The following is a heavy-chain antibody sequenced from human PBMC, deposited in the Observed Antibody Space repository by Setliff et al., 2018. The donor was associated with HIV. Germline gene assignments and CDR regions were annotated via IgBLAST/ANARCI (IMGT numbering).Heavy chain of an antibody. V-gene: IGHV3-20*04. J-gene: IGHJ6*02. CDR3: ARVDCSGGTCYSANYYYYYAMDV. D-gene: IGHD2-15*01. Sequence: GESLKISCAASGFTFSDYYMSWDRQVPGKRLEWISGINWNGGNKGYGDSVKGRFTISRDNAKNFLYLQMNSLRAEDTALYYCARVDCSGGTCYSANYYYYYAMDVWGQGTTVTVSS. CDR2: INWNGGNK. CDR1: GFTFSDYY.